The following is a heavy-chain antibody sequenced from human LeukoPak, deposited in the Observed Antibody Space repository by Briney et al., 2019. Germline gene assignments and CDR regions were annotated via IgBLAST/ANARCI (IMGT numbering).Heavy chain of an antibody. Sequence: SEKVSCKASGGTFSSYAISWVRQAPGQGLEWMGGIIPIFGTANYAQKFQGRVTITTDESTSTAYMELSSLRSEDTAVYYCARGAQDYYGDYSWYFDLWGRGTLVTVSS. CDR1: GGTFSSYA. D-gene: IGHD4-17*01. V-gene: IGHV1-69*05. CDR3: ARGAQDYYGDYSWYFDL. J-gene: IGHJ2*01. CDR2: IIPIFGTA.